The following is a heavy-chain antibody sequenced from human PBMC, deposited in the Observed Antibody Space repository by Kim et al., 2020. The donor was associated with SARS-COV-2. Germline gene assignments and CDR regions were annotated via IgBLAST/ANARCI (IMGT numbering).Heavy chain of an antibody. D-gene: IGHD1-26*01. CDR2: SS. V-gene: IGHV4-59*01. Sequence: SSNDSPSLAGRVTISVDPSKPQFSLKLSSVTAADTAVYYCARAMGGAFDIWGQGTMVTVSS. J-gene: IGHJ3*02. CDR3: ARAMGGAFDI.